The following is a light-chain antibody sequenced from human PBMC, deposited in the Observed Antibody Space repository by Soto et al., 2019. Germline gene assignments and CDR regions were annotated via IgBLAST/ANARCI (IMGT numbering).Light chain of an antibody. CDR1: SSNIGAGYD. V-gene: IGLV1-40*01. CDR2: GNS. J-gene: IGLJ2*01. Sequence: QSVLTQPPSVSGAPGQRVTISCTGSSSNIGAGYDVHWYQQLPGTAPKLLIYGNSNRPSGVPHRFSGSKSGTSASLAITGLQAEHEADYCCQSYDSSLSGVVFGGGTQLTVL. CDR3: QSYDSSLSGVV.